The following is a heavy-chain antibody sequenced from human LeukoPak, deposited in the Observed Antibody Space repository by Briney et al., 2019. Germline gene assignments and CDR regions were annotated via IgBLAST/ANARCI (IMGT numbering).Heavy chain of an antibody. J-gene: IGHJ6*04. CDR1: GGSFSGCY. CDR3: ARGRPAPGIHYYYYGMDV. D-gene: IGHD6-6*01. V-gene: IGHV4-34*01. CDR2: INHSGST. Sequence: SETLSLTCAVYGGSFSGCYWSWIRQPPGKGLEWIGEINHSGSTNYNPSLKSRVTISVDTSKNQFSLKLSSVTAADTAVYYCARGRPAPGIHYYYYGMDVWGKGTTVTVSS.